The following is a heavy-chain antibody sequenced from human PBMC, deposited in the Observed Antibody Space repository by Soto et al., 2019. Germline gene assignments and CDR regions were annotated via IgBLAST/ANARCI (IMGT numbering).Heavy chain of an antibody. V-gene: IGHV3-23*01. CDR1: GFTFSDYS. D-gene: IGHD2-2*02. CDR2: ISGSGGST. CDR3: AKDPYYCSSTSCYTSWFDP. Sequence: PGGSLRLSCAASGFTFSDYSMHWVRQAPGKGLEWVSAISGSGGSTYYADSVKGRFTISRANSKNTLYLQMNSLRAEDTAVYYCAKDPYYCSSTSCYTSWFDPWGQGTLVTVSS. J-gene: IGHJ5*02.